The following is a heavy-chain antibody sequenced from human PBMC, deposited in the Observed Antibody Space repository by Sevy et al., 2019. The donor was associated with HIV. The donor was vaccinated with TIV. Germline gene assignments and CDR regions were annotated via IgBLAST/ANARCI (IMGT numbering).Heavy chain of an antibody. CDR3: GGNRYYYGMDV. CDR2: ISGSGGST. V-gene: IGHV3-23*01. Sequence: GGSLRLSCAASGFTFTTYTMSWVRQAPGKGLEWVSGISGSGGSTYYADSVKGRFTISRDNSNITLYMQMNSLRVEDTAVYYCGGNRYYYGMDVWGQGTTVTVSS. CDR1: GFTFTTYT. J-gene: IGHJ6*02.